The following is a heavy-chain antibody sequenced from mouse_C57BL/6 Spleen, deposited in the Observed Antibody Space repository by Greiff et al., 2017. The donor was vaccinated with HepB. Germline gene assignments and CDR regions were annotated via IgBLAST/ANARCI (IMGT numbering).Heavy chain of an antibody. D-gene: IGHD1-1*01. V-gene: IGHV1-55*01. CDR2: IYPGSGST. CDR3: ARGDTTVVANFDY. CDR1: GYTFTSYW. J-gene: IGHJ2*01. Sequence: QVQLKQPGAELVKPGASVKMSCKASGYTFTSYWITWVKQRPGQGLEWIGDIYPGSGSTNYNEKFKSKATLTVDTSSSTAYMQLSSLTSEDSAVYYCARGDTTVVANFDYWGQGTTLTVSS.